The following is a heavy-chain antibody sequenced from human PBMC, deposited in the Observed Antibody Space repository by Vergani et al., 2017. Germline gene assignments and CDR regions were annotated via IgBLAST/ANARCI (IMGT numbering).Heavy chain of an antibody. V-gene: IGHV4-38-2*02. D-gene: IGHD3-10*01. Sequence: QVQLQESGPGLVTPSETLSLTCSVSGYSISSGYYWGWIGQPPGKGLEWIGRIVHPGNTHYNQSLKLRVTISVDTSKNQFSLNLGSVTAADTAVYYCARPHYYYRSGTDLWEFEYWGRGTLVIVSS. CDR3: ARPHYYYRSGTDLWEFEY. CDR2: IVHPGNT. J-gene: IGHJ4*02. CDR1: GYSISSGYY.